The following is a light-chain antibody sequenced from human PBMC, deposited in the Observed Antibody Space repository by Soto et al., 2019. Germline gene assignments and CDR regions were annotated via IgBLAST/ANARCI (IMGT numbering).Light chain of an antibody. CDR3: QQTYSTPPT. CDR1: QSISSY. Sequence: DIQMTQSPSSLSASVGDRVTITCRASQSISSYLNWYQQKPGKAPKLLMYAASSLHSGVPSRFSSSGSWKDFTLTISSLQTEDFATYYCQQTYSTPPTFGQGTKLEIK. CDR2: AAS. J-gene: IGKJ2*01. V-gene: IGKV1-39*01.